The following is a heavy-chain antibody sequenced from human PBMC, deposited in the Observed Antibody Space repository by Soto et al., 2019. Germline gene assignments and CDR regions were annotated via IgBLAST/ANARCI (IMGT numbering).Heavy chain of an antibody. J-gene: IGHJ6*02. V-gene: IGHV4-59*08. Sequence: PSETLSLTCTVSGGSFSSYYWTWIRQSPGKGLEWIGYIYYSGSTDYNPSLRGRLAISIDTSKNQFSLRLNSMTAADTAVYYCARAPAYNWKEWWFMDVWGQGTTVTVSS. CDR1: GGSFSSYY. CDR2: IYYSGST. CDR3: ARAPAYNWKEWWFMDV. D-gene: IGHD1-20*01.